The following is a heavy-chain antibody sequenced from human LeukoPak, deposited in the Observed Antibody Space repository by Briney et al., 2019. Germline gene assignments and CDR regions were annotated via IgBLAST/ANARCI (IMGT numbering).Heavy chain of an antibody. CDR2: IGGT. D-gene: IGHD6-13*01. CDR3: ARDKSLRGRWYGNDY. Sequence: PSETLSLTCTVSGGSLGTYYWSWIRQSPGEGLEWIGYIGGTNYNPSLKSRVSISVDTTKNQFSLKLSSVTAADTAVYYCARDKSLRGRWYGNDYWGQGAQVTVTS. V-gene: IGHV4-59*01. J-gene: IGHJ4*02. CDR1: GGSLGTYY.